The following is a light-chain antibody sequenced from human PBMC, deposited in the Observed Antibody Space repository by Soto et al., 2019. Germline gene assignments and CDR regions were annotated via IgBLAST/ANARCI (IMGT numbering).Light chain of an antibody. V-gene: IGKV1-5*01. J-gene: IGKJ1*01. CDR3: QQYKSYST. Sequence: EIRLTQSPSTLSASVGDRVTLTCRASQSLNTRLAWYQQRPGKAPKLLIYDASTLESGVPSRFSGGGSGTEFTLTINNLQPDDLATYICQQYKSYSTFGQGTKVDIK. CDR1: QSLNTR. CDR2: DAS.